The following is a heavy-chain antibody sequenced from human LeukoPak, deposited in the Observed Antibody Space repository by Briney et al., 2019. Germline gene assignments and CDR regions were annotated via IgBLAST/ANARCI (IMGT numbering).Heavy chain of an antibody. CDR2: IYHSGST. Sequence: SQTLSLTCAVSGASISSGGYSWSWIRQPPGKGLEWIGYIYHSGSTYYNPSLKSRVTISVDRSKNQFSLKLSSVTAADTAVYYCARDLGYCSSTSCPGSGFDPWGQGTLVTVSS. CDR3: ARDLGYCSSTSCPGSGFDP. V-gene: IGHV4-30-2*01. D-gene: IGHD2-2*01. J-gene: IGHJ5*02. CDR1: GASISSGGYS.